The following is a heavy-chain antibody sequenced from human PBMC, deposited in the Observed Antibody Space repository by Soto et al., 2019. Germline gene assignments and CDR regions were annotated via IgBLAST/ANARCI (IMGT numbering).Heavy chain of an antibody. CDR2: LSWNSGAV. CDR3: EKGKRGWYGSIFDS. Sequence: EVQLVESGGDLAQPGTSLRLSCAASGFNFDDYAMHWVRQVPRKGLEWVSGLSWNSGAVGYAESVKGRFTISRDNARNFLYLQMNSLRAEDTALYYCEKGKRGWYGSIFDSWGQGTLVTVSS. D-gene: IGHD6-19*01. J-gene: IGHJ4*02. V-gene: IGHV3-9*01. CDR1: GFNFDDYA.